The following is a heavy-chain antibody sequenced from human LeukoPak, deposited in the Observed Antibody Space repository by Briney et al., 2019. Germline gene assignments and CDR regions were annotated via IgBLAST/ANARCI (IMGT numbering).Heavy chain of an antibody. CDR3: ARAAPYSSSWYGGNDAFDI. V-gene: IGHV4-59*01. Sequence: SETLSLTCTVSGGSIRSYYWSWIRQPPGKGLEWIGDIYYSGSTNYNPSLKSRVTISVDTSQNQFSLKLSSVTAADTAVYYCARAAPYSSSWYGGNDAFDIWGQGTMVTVSS. J-gene: IGHJ3*02. CDR1: GGSIRSYY. D-gene: IGHD6-13*01. CDR2: IYYSGST.